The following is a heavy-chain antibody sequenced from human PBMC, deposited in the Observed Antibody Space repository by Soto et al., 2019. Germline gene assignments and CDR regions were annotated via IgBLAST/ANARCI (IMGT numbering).Heavy chain of an antibody. D-gene: IGHD1-26*01. V-gene: IGHV1-18*01. CDR1: GYTFTSYG. CDR3: ARDPGADY. CDR2: ISAYNGNT. J-gene: IGHJ4*02. Sequence: QVQLVQSGAEVKKPGASVKVSCKASGYTFTSYGISWVRQAPGQGLEWMGWISAYNGNTNYAQKLQGRVTMTTDTXXXXXXXXXXXLRSDDTAVYYCARDPGADYWGQGTLVTVSS.